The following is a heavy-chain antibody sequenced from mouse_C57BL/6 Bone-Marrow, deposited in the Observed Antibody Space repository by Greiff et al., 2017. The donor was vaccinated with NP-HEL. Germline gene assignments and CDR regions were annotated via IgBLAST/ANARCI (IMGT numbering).Heavy chain of an antibody. V-gene: IGHV5-16*01. CDR2: INYDGSST. J-gene: IGHJ4*01. Sequence: VKLVESEGGLVQPGSSMKLSCTASGFTFSDYYMAWVRQVPEKGLEWVANINYDGSSTYYLDSLKSRFIISRDNAKNILYLQMSSLKSEDTATYYCARDYEYYAMDYWGQGTSVTVSS. D-gene: IGHD1-1*01. CDR3: ARDYEYYAMDY. CDR1: GFTFSDYY.